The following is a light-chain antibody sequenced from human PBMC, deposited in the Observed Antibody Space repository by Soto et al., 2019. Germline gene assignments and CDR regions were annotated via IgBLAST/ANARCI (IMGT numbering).Light chain of an antibody. CDR2: AAS. CDR3: LQDYNYPWT. J-gene: IGKJ1*01. CDR1: RDVGSD. V-gene: IGKV1-6*01. Sequence: TQMTQSPLSLSASLGEKIIITCRASRDVGSDVSWYQQKPGQAPKLVIYAASNLYTGVPSRFSGRRSGTEFTLTISSLQPEDFASYYCLQDYNYPWTFGQGTKVDIK.